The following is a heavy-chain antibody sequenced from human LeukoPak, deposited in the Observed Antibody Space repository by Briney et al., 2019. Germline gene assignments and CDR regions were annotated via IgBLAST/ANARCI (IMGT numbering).Heavy chain of an antibody. CDR1: GGTFSSYA. Sequence: ASVKVSCKASGGTFSSYAISWVRQAPGQGLEWMGWISTYNGHTIYTQKFQGRVTMTTDTSTSTAYMELRSLRSDDTAVYYCARDQHRRIVVVNMLTAWGQGTLVTVSS. CDR3: ARDQHRRIVVVNMLTA. J-gene: IGHJ5*02. V-gene: IGHV1-18*01. CDR2: ISTYNGHT. D-gene: IGHD3-22*01.